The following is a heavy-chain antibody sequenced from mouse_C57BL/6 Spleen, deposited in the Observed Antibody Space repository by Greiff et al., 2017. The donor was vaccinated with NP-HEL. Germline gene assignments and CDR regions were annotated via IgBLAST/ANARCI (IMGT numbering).Heavy chain of an antibody. CDR2: IYPSDSET. V-gene: IGHV1-61*01. Sequence: VKLQQPGAELVRPGSSVKLSCKASGYTFTSYWMDWVKQRPGQGLEWIGNIYPSDSETHYNQKFKDKATLTVDKSSSTAYMQLSSLTSEDSAVYYCASLYGSSYFDYWGQGTTLTVSS. CDR1: GYTFTSYW. J-gene: IGHJ2*01. CDR3: ASLYGSSYFDY. D-gene: IGHD1-1*01.